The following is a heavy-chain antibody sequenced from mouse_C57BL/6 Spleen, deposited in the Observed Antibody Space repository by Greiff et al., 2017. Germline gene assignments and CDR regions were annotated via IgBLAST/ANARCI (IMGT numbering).Heavy chain of an antibody. V-gene: IGHV2-2*01. CDR3: ARNLYYGSSYGYFDV. CDR1: GFSLTSYG. CDR2: IWSGGST. Sequence: QVQLQQSGPGLVQPSQSLSITCTVSGFSLTSYGVHWVRQSPGKGLEWLGVIWSGGSTDYNAAFISRLSISKDNSKSQVFFKMNSLQADYTAIYYCARNLYYGSSYGYFDVWGTGTTVTVSS. D-gene: IGHD1-1*01. J-gene: IGHJ1*03.